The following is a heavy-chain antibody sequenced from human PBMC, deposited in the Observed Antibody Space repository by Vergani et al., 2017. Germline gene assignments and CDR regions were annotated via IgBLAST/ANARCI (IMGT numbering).Heavy chain of an antibody. CDR3: ARERLGYFDY. J-gene: IGHJ4*02. CDR2: IGYDGSNK. D-gene: IGHD7-27*01. Sequence: QVQLVESGGGVVQPGRSLSLSCAASGFTFSSYGMHWVRQAPGKGLEWVAVIGYDGSNKYYADSVEGRFTIARDNSKNPLYLQRDGLRAEDTAVYYCARERLGYFDYWGKGTLVTVSS. V-gene: IGHV3-33*01. CDR1: GFTFSSYG.